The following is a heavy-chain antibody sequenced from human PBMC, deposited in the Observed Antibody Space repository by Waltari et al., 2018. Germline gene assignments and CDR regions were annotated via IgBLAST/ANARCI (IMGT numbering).Heavy chain of an antibody. D-gene: IGHD3-3*01. CDR3: AKDVVGYTWDEGVDTIDV. CDR1: GFSVSSSF. Sequence: EIELVESGGGLSPSGGSLKLSCAASGFSVSSSFMTWARRVPGKGLQCFAIIYSAGATYYSQSVRGRFLIARDNSKNILYLQMDDLTAEDTAVYYCAKDVVGYTWDEGVDTIDVWGQGAEVVVSS. J-gene: IGHJ3*01. V-gene: IGHV3-53*01. CDR2: IYSAGAT.